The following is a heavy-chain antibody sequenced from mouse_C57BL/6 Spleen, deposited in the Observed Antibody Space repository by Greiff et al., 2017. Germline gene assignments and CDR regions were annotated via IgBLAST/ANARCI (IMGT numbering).Heavy chain of an antibody. CDR1: GFSFNTYA. V-gene: IGHV10-1*01. CDR3: VRQGANWYFDY. D-gene: IGHD4-1*01. Sequence: EVKLVESGGGLVQPKGSLKLSCAASGFSFNTYAMNWVRQAPGKGLEWVARIRSKSNNYATYYADSVKDRFTISRDASESMLYLQMNNLKTEDTAMYYCVRQGANWYFDYWGQGTTLTVSS. J-gene: IGHJ2*01. CDR2: IRSKSNNYAT.